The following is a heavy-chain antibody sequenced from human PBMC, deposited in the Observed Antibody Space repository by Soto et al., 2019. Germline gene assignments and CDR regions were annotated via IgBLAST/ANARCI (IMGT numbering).Heavy chain of an antibody. V-gene: IGHV4-31*03. CDR2: IYYSGTT. CDR1: GGSISTGGYY. J-gene: IGHJ4*02. D-gene: IGHD2-21*02. Sequence: PSATLSLTFTVSGGSISTGGYYWTWLRQHPGKGLEWIGFIYYSGTTFYNPSLKSRVSISVDTSKNQFSLNLSSLSAADTAVYYCARVVSVTMNFDYWGQGTLVNVSS. CDR3: ARVVSVTMNFDY.